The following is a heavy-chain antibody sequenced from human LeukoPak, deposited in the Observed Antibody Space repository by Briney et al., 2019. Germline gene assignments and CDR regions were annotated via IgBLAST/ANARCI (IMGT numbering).Heavy chain of an antibody. CDR2: IFYTGST. D-gene: IGHD2-2*01. CDR1: CGSISSGSYY. CDR3: ARDPVPATGGFDY. J-gene: IGHJ4*02. Sequence: SQTLSLTCTLSCGSISSGSYYWAWIRQPPGKGLEWIGRIFYTGSTYYNPSLKGRVTISVDTSKNKFSLKLSSVTAAETAVYYCARDPVPATGGFDYWGQGTLVTVSS. V-gene: IGHV4-39*07.